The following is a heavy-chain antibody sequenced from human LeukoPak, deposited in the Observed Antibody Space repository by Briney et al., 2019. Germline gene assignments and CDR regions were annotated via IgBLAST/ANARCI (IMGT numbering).Heavy chain of an antibody. D-gene: IGHD3-22*01. CDR1: GFTFSSYT. CDR3: AAHYYDSSGWLGPFDI. J-gene: IGHJ3*02. CDR2: ISSGSTYI. V-gene: IGHV3-21*01. Sequence: RAGGSLRLSCAASGFTFSSYTMNWVRQARGKGLEWVSSISSGSTYIYYADSEKGRCTISRDNAKNSLYLQMNSLRAEDTAVYYCAAHYYDSSGWLGPFDIWGQGTMVTVSS.